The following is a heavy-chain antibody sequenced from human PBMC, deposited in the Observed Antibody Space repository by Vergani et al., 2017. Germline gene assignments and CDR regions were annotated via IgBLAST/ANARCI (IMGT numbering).Heavy chain of an antibody. CDR2: ISSDSIYI. CDR3: AKEQWLVITYAFDI. CDR1: GFTFSSYS. Sequence: EVQLVESGGGLVKPGGSLRLSCAASGFTFSSYSMNWVRQAPGKGLEWVSSISSDSIYIYYGDSVKGRFTISRDNAKNSLYLQMNSLRAEDTALYYCAKEQWLVITYAFDIWGQGTMVTVSS. V-gene: IGHV3-21*04. D-gene: IGHD6-19*01. J-gene: IGHJ3*02.